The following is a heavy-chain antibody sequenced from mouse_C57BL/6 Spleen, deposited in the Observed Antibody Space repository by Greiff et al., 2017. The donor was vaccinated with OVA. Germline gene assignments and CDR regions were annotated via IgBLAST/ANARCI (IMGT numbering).Heavy chain of an antibody. J-gene: IGHJ4*01. Sequence: QVQLQQPGAELVRPGTSVKVSCKASGYAFTNYLIEWVKQRPGQGLEWIGVINPGSGGTNYNEKFKGKATLTVDKSSSTAYMQLSSLTSEDSAVYYCAREGRDYAMDYWGQGTSVTVSS. CDR2: INPGSGGT. V-gene: IGHV1-54*01. CDR3: AREGRDYAMDY. CDR1: GYAFTNYL. D-gene: IGHD3-3*01.